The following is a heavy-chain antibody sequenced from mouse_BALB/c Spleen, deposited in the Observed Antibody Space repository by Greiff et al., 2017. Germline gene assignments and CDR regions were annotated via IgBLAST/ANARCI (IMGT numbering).Heavy chain of an antibody. D-gene: IGHD2-3*01. CDR3: ARTLIYDGYYSYYYAMDY. CDR2: IDPANGNT. CDR1: GFNIKDTY. V-gene: IGHV14-3*02. Sequence: EVQLQQSGAELVKPGASVKLSCTASGFNIKDTYMHWVKQRPEQGLEWIGRIDPANGNTKYDPKFQGKATITADTSSNTAYLQLSSLTSEDTAVYYCARTLIYDGYYSYYYAMDYWGQGTSVTVSS. J-gene: IGHJ4*01.